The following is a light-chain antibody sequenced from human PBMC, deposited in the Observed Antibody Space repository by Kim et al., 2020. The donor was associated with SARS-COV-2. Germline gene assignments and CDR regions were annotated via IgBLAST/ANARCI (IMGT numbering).Light chain of an antibody. J-gene: IGKJ2*01. CDR1: QDISNY. Sequence: SASVGDRVTITCQATQDISNYLNWYQQKPGKAPKLLIHDASSLETGFPSRFSGGGSGTFFTFTISSLQPEDIATYYCQQYHALPRTFGQGTKLEI. CDR3: QQYHALPRT. CDR2: DAS. V-gene: IGKV1-33*01.